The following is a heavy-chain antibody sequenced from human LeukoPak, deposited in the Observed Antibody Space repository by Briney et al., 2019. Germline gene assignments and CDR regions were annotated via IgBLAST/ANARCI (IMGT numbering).Heavy chain of an antibody. D-gene: IGHD3-10*01. Sequence: GESLKISCKASGYSFADYWIGWVGQMPGKGLEWMGIIYPGDSDTRYSPSFQGQVTISADKSISTAYLQWSSLKASDTAIYYCARADQLRWFGDPRRPYYYGLDVWGQGTTVTVSS. J-gene: IGHJ6*02. CDR1: GYSFADYW. CDR2: IYPGDSDT. CDR3: ARADQLRWFGDPRRPYYYGLDV. V-gene: IGHV5-51*01.